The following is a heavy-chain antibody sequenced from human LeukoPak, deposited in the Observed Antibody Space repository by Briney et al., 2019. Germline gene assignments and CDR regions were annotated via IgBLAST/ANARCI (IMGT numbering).Heavy chain of an antibody. CDR1: GGSFSGYY. CDR3: ARGPLVYYFDY. Sequence: SETLCLTCAVYGGSFSGYYWSWIRQPPGKGLEWIGEINHSGSTNYNPSLKSRVTISVDTSKNQFSLKLSSVTAADTAVYYCARGPLVYYFDYWGQGTLVTVSS. D-gene: IGHD6-6*01. CDR2: INHSGST. V-gene: IGHV4-34*01. J-gene: IGHJ4*02.